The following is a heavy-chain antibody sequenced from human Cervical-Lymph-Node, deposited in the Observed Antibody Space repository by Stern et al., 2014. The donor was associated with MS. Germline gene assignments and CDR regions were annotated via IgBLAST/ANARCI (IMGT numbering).Heavy chain of an antibody. Sequence: QVTFKESGPTLVKPTQTLTLTCTFSGFSLNTSGEGVGWIRQPPGKALEWLAVIYWDADERYSPSLNSRLTITKDTSKNQVVLTMANMDPVDTGTYYCAHTTVTFDEAYGLDVWGQGTTVTVSS. CDR2: IYWDADE. J-gene: IGHJ6*02. CDR3: AHTTVTFDEAYGLDV. D-gene: IGHD4-17*01. V-gene: IGHV2-5*02. CDR1: GFSLNTSGEG.